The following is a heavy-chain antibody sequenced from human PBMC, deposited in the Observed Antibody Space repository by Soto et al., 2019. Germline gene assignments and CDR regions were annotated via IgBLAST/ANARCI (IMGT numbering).Heavy chain of an antibody. CDR3: ARDGPLITARNWFDP. J-gene: IGHJ5*02. D-gene: IGHD6-6*01. CDR1: GYSFTSYW. CDR2: IYPSDSDT. Sequence: PGESLKISCKGSGYSFTSYWIGWVRHMPGKGLQWMGIIYPSDSDTKYSPSFQGQVTISADKSISTAYLQWSGLKASDTAIYYCARDGPLITARNWFDPWGQGTLVTVSS. V-gene: IGHV5-51*01.